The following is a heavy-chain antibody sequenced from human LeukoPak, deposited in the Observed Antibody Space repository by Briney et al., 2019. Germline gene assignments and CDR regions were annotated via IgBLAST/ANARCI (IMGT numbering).Heavy chain of an antibody. Sequence: PSETLSLTCAVYGGSFSAYYWSWIRQPPGKGLEWIGEINHSGSTNYNPSLKSRVTISVDTSKNQFSLKLSSVTAADTAVYYCARHEKLGGDLGYWGQGTLVTVSS. J-gene: IGHJ4*02. V-gene: IGHV4-34*01. D-gene: IGHD2-21*01. CDR3: ARHEKLGGDLGY. CDR1: GGSFSAYY. CDR2: INHSGST.